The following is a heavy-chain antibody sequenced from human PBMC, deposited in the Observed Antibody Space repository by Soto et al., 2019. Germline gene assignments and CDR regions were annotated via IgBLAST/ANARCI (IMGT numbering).Heavy chain of an antibody. Sequence: EVQLVESGGGLVQPGGSLRLSCAASGFTFSSYSMNWVRQAPGKGLEWVSYISSSSSTIYYADSVKGRFTISRYNAKNSLYLQMNSLRAEDTAVYYCARDKGRSPLDYWGQGTLVTVSS. CDR3: ARDKGRSPLDY. V-gene: IGHV3-48*01. CDR2: ISSSSSTI. D-gene: IGHD2-15*01. CDR1: GFTFSSYS. J-gene: IGHJ4*02.